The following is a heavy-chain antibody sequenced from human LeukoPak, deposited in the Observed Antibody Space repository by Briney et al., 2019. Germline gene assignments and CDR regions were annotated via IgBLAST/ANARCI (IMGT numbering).Heavy chain of an antibody. CDR3: ARDPQGITMIVGAFDI. J-gene: IGHJ3*02. CDR1: GFTFSSYS. V-gene: IGHV3-21*01. Sequence: PGGSLRLSCAASGFTFSSYSMNWVRQAPGKGLEWVSSISSSNSYIHYADSVKGRFTISRDNAKNSLHLQMNSLRAEDTAVYYCARDPQGITMIVGAFDIWGQGTMVTVSS. CDR2: ISSSNSYI. D-gene: IGHD3-22*01.